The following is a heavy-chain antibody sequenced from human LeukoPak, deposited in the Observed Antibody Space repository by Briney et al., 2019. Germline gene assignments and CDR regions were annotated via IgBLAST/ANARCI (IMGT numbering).Heavy chain of an antibody. CDR1: GFTFSSYS. D-gene: IGHD6-19*01. CDR3: ARESPPVTYCSGWYVSWFDP. CDR2: ISSSSSTI. J-gene: IGHJ5*02. V-gene: IGHV3-48*02. Sequence: GGSLRLSCAASGFTFSSYSMNWVRQAPGRGLEWVSYISSSSSTIYYADSVKGRFTISRDNAKNSLYLQMNSLRDEDTAVYYCARESPPVTYCSGWYVSWFDPWGQGTLVTVSS.